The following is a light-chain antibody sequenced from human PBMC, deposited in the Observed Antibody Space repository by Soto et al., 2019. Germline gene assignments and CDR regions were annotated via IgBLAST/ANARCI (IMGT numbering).Light chain of an antibody. CDR1: QYIGST. CDR2: GAS. V-gene: IGKV3-15*01. CDR3: QHYTNRART. J-gene: IGKJ1*01. Sequence: DIVLTQARGTLSLSPGERATLSCRASQYIGSTIAWYQQRSGQAPRLLIYGASTRATGIPARFSGSGSGTEFTLTISSLQSEDFAVYYCQHYTNRARTFSQGTKV.